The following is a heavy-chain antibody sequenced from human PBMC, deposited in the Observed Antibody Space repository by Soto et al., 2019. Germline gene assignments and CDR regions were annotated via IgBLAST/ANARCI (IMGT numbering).Heavy chain of an antibody. V-gene: IGHV4-39*01. CDR2: IYYSGST. Sequence: SETLSHTCTVSGGSISSSSYYWGWIRQPPGKGLEWIGSIYYSGSTYYNPSLKSRVTISVDTSKNQFSLKLSSVTAADTAVYYCARQLGITVVRGLMDWFDPWGQGTLVTVSS. CDR3: ARQLGITVVRGLMDWFDP. D-gene: IGHD3-10*01. CDR1: GGSISSSSYY. J-gene: IGHJ5*02.